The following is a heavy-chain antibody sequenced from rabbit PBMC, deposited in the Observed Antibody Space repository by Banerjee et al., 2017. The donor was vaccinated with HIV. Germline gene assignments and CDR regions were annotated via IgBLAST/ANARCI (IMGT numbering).Heavy chain of an antibody. D-gene: IGHD7-1*01. Sequence: QEQLEESGGDLVKPEGSLTLTCTASGFSFSSGYDMCWVRQAPGKGLEWIGYIYSGIEYTYYATWAKGRFTISKTSSTTVTLQVTTLTAADTATYFCARETWGSTGNYGLWGPGTLVTVS. V-gene: IGHV1S45*01. CDR1: GFSFSSGYD. CDR2: IYSGIEYT. J-gene: IGHJ4*01. CDR3: ARETWGSTGNYGL.